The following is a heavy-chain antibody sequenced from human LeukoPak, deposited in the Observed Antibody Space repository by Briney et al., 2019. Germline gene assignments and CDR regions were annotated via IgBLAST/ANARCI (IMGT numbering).Heavy chain of an antibody. J-gene: IGHJ3*02. CDR1: GGSISSYY. V-gene: IGHV4-59*06. D-gene: IGHD1-26*01. Sequence: SETLSLTCTVSGGSISSYYWSWIRQPAGKGLEWIGYIYYSRSTYYNPSLKSRVTISVDTSKNQFSLKLSSVTAADTAVYYCARARARADAFDIWGQGTMVTVSS. CDR3: ARARARADAFDI. CDR2: IYYSRST.